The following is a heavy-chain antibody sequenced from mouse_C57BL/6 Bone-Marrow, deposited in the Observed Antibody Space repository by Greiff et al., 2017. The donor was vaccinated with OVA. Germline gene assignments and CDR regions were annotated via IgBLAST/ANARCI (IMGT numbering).Heavy chain of an antibody. D-gene: IGHD1-1*01. V-gene: IGHV1-18*01. J-gene: IGHJ3*01. CDR3: ARKSYNDSLFAY. CDR2: INPNNGGT. Sequence: EVQLQQSGPELVKPGASVKIPCKASGYTFTDYNMDWVKQSHGKSLAWIGDINPNNGGTIYNQKFKGKATLTGDKSSSTAYMELRSLTSEDTAVYYCARKSYNDSLFAYWGQGTLVTVSA. CDR1: GYTFTDYN.